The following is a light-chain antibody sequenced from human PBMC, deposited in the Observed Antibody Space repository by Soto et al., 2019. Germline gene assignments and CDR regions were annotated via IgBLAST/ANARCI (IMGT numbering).Light chain of an antibody. J-gene: IGKJ2*01. CDR1: QSVSSS. CDR2: DAS. Sequence: EIVMTQSPATLSVSPGEGATLSCRASQSVSSSLAWYQQKPGQAPRLLIYDASTRATGIPARFSGSGSGTEFTLTISSLQSEEFAVYYCQQYNNWPPYTFGQGTKLEIK. V-gene: IGKV3-15*01. CDR3: QQYNNWPPYT.